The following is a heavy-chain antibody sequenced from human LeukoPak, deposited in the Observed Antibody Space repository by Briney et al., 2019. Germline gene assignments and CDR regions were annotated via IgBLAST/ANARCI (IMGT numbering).Heavy chain of an antibody. J-gene: IGHJ6*03. Sequence: SETLSLTCAVYGGSFSGYYWSWIRQPPGKGLEWIGEINHSGSTNYNPSLKSRVTMSVDTSKNQFSLKVSSVTAADTAVYYCARETSQKGAHYMDVWGKGTTVTISS. CDR3: ARETSQKGAHYMDV. CDR2: INHSGST. V-gene: IGHV4-34*01. CDR1: GGSFSGYY. D-gene: IGHD3-16*01.